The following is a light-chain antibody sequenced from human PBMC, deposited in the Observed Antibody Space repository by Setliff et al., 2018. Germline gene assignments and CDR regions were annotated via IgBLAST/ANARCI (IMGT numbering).Light chain of an antibody. CDR1: RSDVGGYNH. CDR2: EVT. V-gene: IGLV2-8*01. Sequence: QSALAQPPSASGSPGQSVTISCTGTRSDVGGYNHVSWYQQHPDKAPKLLIYEVTKRPSGVPDRFSGSKSGNTASLTVSGPQADDEADYFCCSYAASYNPYVFGTGTKVTVL. J-gene: IGLJ1*01. CDR3: CSYAASYNPYV.